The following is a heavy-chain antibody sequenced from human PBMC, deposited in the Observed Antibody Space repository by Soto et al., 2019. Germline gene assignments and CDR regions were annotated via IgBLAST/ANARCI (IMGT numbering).Heavy chain of an antibody. CDR1: GGTFSSYA. J-gene: IGHJ6*02. CDR2: IIPIFGTA. Sequence: SVKVSCKASGGTFSSYAISWVRQSPGQGLEWMGGIIPIFGTANYAQKFQGRVTITADESTSTAYMELSSLRSEDTAVYYCARVLVSYYDSSGYYYYYGMDVWCQGTTVTVSS. D-gene: IGHD3-22*01. CDR3: ARVLVSYYDSSGYYYYYGMDV. V-gene: IGHV1-69*13.